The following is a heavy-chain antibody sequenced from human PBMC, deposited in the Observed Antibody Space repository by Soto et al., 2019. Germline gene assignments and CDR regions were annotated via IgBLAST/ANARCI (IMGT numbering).Heavy chain of an antibody. D-gene: IGHD3-3*01. CDR1: GFTFDDYA. Sequence: EVQLVESGGGLVQPGRSLRLSCAASGFTFDDYAMHWVRQAPGKGLEWVSGISWNSGSIGYADSVKGRFTISRDNAKNSLYLQMNSLRAEDTALYYCANGAPSIFGVAGGICNYWGQGTLVTVSS. J-gene: IGHJ4*02. CDR3: ANGAPSIFGVAGGICNY. CDR2: ISWNSGSI. V-gene: IGHV3-9*01.